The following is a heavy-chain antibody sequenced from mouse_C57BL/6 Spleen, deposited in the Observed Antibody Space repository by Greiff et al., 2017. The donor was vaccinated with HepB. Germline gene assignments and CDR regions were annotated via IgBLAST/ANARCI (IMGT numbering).Heavy chain of an antibody. CDR2: ISSGGSYT. CDR1: GFTFSSYG. CDR3: ARHKSNPHYFDY. V-gene: IGHV5-6*01. Sequence: EVHLVESGGDLVKPGGSLKLSCAASGFTFSSYGMSWVRQTPDKRLEWVATISSGGSYTYYPDSVKGRFTISRDNAKNTLYLQMSSLKSEDTAMYYCARHKSNPHYFDYWGQGTTLTVSS. D-gene: IGHD2-5*01. J-gene: IGHJ2*01.